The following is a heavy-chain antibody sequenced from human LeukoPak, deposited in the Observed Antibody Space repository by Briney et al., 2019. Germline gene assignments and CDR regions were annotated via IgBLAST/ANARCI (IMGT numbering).Heavy chain of an antibody. D-gene: IGHD5-12*01. CDR2: ISGGGDIT. Sequence: GGSLRLSCAASGFNFANHAMSWVRQTPGKGLEWVSAISGGGDITYYADSVTGRFTISRDNSKDTLYLQMNSLRAEDTAVYYCARNENSGWGYFDYWGQGTLVTVSS. CDR3: ARNENSGWGYFDY. V-gene: IGHV3-23*01. J-gene: IGHJ4*02. CDR1: GFNFANHA.